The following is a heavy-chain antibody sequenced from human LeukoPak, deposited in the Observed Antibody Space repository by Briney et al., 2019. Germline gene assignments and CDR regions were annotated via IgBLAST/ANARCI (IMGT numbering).Heavy chain of an antibody. V-gene: IGHV3-7*01. CDR3: ATDRGWRTSGYYLYYFEY. CDR1: GFTFSSYW. D-gene: IGHD3-3*01. J-gene: IGHJ4*02. CDR2: IKQDGSEK. Sequence: GGSLRLSCAASGFTFSSYWMNWVRQAPGKVLEYVANIKQDGSEKYYVDSVKGRFTISRDNAKNSLFLQMSSLRAEDTAVYYCATDRGWRTSGYYLYYFEYWGQGTLVTFSS.